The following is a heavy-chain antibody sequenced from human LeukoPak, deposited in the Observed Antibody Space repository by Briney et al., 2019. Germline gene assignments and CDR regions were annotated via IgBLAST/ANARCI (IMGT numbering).Heavy chain of an antibody. V-gene: IGHV4-59*08. CDR3: ASAGNVYYFDF. J-gene: IGHJ4*02. CDR2: IYYSGST. Sequence: PSETLSLTCTVSGGSINSYYWSWIWQPPGKGLEWIGYIYYSGSTNYNPSLKSRVTMSVVTSKNQFSLKLSSVTAADTAVYFCASAGNVYYFDFWGQGTLVTVSS. CDR1: GGSINSYY. D-gene: IGHD2-8*01.